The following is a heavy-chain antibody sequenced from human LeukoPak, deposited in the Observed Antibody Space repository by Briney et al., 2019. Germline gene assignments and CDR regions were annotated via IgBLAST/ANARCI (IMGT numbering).Heavy chain of an antibody. CDR3: ARDLGTRYDFWSGYFRRFDP. D-gene: IGHD3-3*01. Sequence: GGSLRLSCAASGFTFSSYAMHWVRQAPGKGLEWVAVISYDGSNKYYADSVKGRFTISRDNSKNTLYQQMNSLRAEDTAVYYCARDLGTRYDFWSGYFRRFDPWGQGTLVTVSS. V-gene: IGHV3-30-3*01. CDR2: ISYDGSNK. CDR1: GFTFSSYA. J-gene: IGHJ5*02.